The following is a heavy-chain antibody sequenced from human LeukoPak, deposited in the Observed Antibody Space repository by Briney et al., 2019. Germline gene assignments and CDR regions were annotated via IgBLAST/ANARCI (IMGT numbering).Heavy chain of an antibody. D-gene: IGHD4-11*01. Sequence: GSLRLSCAASGFTFSSYGMHWVRQAPGKGLEWVAVIWYDGSNKYYADSVKGRFTISRDNSKNALYLQMNSLRAEDTAEYYCAKDIDYSSPTYYFDYWGQGTLVTVSS. CDR2: IWYDGSNK. V-gene: IGHV3-33*06. CDR3: AKDIDYSSPTYYFDY. CDR1: GFTFSSYG. J-gene: IGHJ4*02.